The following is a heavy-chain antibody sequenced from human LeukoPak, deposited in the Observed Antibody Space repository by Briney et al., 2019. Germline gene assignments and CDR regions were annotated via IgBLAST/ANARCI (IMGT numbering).Heavy chain of an antibody. J-gene: IGHJ3*01. CDR2: IAIGGDT. CDR1: GFTFSNYD. Sequence: GGSLRLSCAASGFTFSNYDMHWVRQPTGKGLEWVAAIAIGGDTYYPASVKGRFTISRGNAKNSLYPQMNSLRAGDTAVYYCARAHVGAGLAFDVWGQGTMVTVSS. V-gene: IGHV3-13*01. D-gene: IGHD1-26*01. CDR3: ARAHVGAGLAFDV.